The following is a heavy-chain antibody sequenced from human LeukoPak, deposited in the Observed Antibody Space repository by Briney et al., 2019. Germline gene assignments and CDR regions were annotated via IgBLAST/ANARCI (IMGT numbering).Heavy chain of an antibody. J-gene: IGHJ4*02. Sequence: PGGSLRLSCAASGFTFSSYGMHRVRQAPGKGLEWVAFIRYDGSNKYYADSVKGRFTISRDNSKNQLYLQMNSLRAEDTAVYYCAKGGSEVAAQDIDYWGPGTLVTVSS. CDR3: AKGGSEVAAQDIDY. CDR1: GFTFSSYG. D-gene: IGHD2-15*01. CDR2: IRYDGSNK. V-gene: IGHV3-30*02.